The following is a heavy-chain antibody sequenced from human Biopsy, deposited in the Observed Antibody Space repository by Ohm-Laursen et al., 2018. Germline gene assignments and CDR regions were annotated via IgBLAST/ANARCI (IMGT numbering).Heavy chain of an antibody. CDR2: INHSGRT. CDR1: GESFNGYY. CDR3: VRGVDYYDPYHYYALDV. J-gene: IGHJ6*02. V-gene: IGHV4-34*01. D-gene: IGHD3-22*01. Sequence: SDTLSLTCVVYGESFNGYYWSWIRQTPGKGLEWIGEINHSGRTNYNPSLKSRVTISVDTSKNQFSLKVRSVTVADTAVYYCVRGVDYYDPYHYYALDVWGQGTTVTVSS.